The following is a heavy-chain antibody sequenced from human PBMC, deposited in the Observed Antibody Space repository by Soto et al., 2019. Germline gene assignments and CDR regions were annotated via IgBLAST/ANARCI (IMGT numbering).Heavy chain of an antibody. J-gene: IGHJ6*02. CDR1: GGTFSSYA. CDR2: IIPIFGTA. V-gene: IGHV1-69*13. CDR3: EGYYGSGSYLGEIDYGMDV. Sequence: ASVKVSCKASGGTFSSYAISWVRQAPGQGLEWMGGIIPIFGTANYAQKFQGRVTITADESTSTAYMELSSLRSEDTAVYYCEGYYGSGSYLGEIDYGMDVWGQGTTVTVSS. D-gene: IGHD3-10*01.